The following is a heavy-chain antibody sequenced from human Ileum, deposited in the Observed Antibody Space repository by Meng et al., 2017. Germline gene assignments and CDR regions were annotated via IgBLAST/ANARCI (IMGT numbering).Heavy chain of an antibody. Sequence: QVRQQQGGVGMLKPSEPPSPTCAANGGSFSGYYWSWIRQPPGKGLEWIGEISHSGSTHYNPSLKSRLTISVDTSNNQFSLKLNSVTAADTAVYYCARGGVAARLRTWGQGALVTVSS. CDR3: ARGGVAARLRT. CDR1: GGSFSGYY. CDR2: ISHSGST. V-gene: IGHV4-34*02. D-gene: IGHD6-6*01. J-gene: IGHJ4*02.